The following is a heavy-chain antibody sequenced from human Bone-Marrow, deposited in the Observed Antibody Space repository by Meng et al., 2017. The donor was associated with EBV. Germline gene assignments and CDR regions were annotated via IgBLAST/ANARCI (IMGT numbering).Heavy chain of an antibody. CDR1: GPSISGSSYL. CDR3: ATVKGGNYFPWFDP. J-gene: IGHJ5*02. Sequence: QRELQEAGLGLVKPSGTVALTCIVAGPSISGSSYLWGWIRQSPGEGLEWIASIYYSGITYYNPSLKSRVSISVDTSNNQFSLRLTSVTAADTAVYYCATVKGGNYFPWFDPWGQGTLVTVSS. CDR2: IYYSGIT. D-gene: IGHD3-9*01. V-gene: IGHV4-39*07.